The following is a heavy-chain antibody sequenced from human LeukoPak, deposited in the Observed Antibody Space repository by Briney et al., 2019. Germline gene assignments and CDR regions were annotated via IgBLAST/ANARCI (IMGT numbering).Heavy chain of an antibody. CDR2: ISSSSSYI. V-gene: IGHV3-21*06. Sequence: GGSLRLSCAASGFAFSTYSMNWVRQAPGKGLEWVASISSSSSYIYYADSVKGRFTISRDNAENSLYLQMNSLRAEDTAVYYCATDQSPHLFGYWGQGTLVTVSS. CDR3: ATDQSPHLFGY. CDR1: GFAFSTYS. J-gene: IGHJ4*02.